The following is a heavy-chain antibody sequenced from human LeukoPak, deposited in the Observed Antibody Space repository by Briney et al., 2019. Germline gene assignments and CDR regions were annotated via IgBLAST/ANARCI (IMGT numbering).Heavy chain of an antibody. Sequence: PGGSLRLSCAASGFTFSSYGMHWVGQAPGKGLEWVAFIRYDGSNKYYADSVKGRFTISRDNSKNTLYLQMNSLRAEDTAVYYRAKDQIVGASATDYWGQGTLVTVSS. CDR2: IRYDGSNK. J-gene: IGHJ4*02. V-gene: IGHV3-30*02. D-gene: IGHD1-26*01. CDR3: AKDQIVGASATDY. CDR1: GFTFSSYG.